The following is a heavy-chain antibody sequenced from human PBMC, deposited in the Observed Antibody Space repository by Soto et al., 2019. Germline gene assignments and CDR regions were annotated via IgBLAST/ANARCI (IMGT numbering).Heavy chain of an antibody. Sequence: AGGSLRLSCAASGLTFSTYDMSWVRQAPGKGLEWVSLFSSTGGSTFYADSVKGRFTISRDNSKNTLYLQMNSLRAEDTAVYYCAKRAYCSSTTCYHCFDYWGQGTLVTVSS. CDR1: GLTFSTYD. D-gene: IGHD2-2*01. V-gene: IGHV3-23*01. J-gene: IGHJ4*02. CDR2: FSSTGGST. CDR3: AKRAYCSSTTCYHCFDY.